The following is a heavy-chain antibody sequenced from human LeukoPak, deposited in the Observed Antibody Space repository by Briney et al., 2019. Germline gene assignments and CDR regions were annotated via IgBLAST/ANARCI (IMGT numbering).Heavy chain of an antibody. D-gene: IGHD3-10*01. Sequence: SETLSLTCTVSGGSISSDYWSWIRQPPGKGLEWIGYIYYSGSTNYNPSLKSRVTISVDTSKNQFSLKLSSVTAADTAVYYCARKPERYYYGSGSPLYFDYWGQGTLVTVSS. V-gene: IGHV4-59*01. J-gene: IGHJ4*02. CDR2: IYYSGST. CDR1: GGSISSDY. CDR3: ARKPERYYYGSGSPLYFDY.